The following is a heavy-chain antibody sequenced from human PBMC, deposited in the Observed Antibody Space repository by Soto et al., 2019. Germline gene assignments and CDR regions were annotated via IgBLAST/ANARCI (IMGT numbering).Heavy chain of an antibody. CDR3: ARGDYYDIHDY. Sequence: QVQLVQSGAEVKKPGASVKVSCKASGYTFTSYAMHWVRQAPGQRLEWMGWINAGNGNTEYSQKFQGRVTITRDTSASTAYMELSSLRSEDTAVYYCARGDYYDIHDYWGQGTLVTVSS. J-gene: IGHJ4*02. CDR1: GYTFTSYA. V-gene: IGHV1-3*01. CDR2: INAGNGNT. D-gene: IGHD3-22*01.